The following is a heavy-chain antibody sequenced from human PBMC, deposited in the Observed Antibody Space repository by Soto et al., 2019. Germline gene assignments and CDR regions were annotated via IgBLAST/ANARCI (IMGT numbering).Heavy chain of an antibody. CDR2: IYPGDSDT. V-gene: IGHV5-51*01. D-gene: IGHD2-2*03. Sequence: PGESLKISCKGSGYSFTSYWIGWVRQMPGKGLEWMGIIYPGDSDTRYSPSFQGQVTISADKSISTAYLQWSSLKASDTAMYYCASSNGYCSSTSCEPSAYYYYGMDVWGQGTTVTVSS. CDR3: ASSNGYCSSTSCEPSAYYYYGMDV. CDR1: GYSFTSYW. J-gene: IGHJ6*02.